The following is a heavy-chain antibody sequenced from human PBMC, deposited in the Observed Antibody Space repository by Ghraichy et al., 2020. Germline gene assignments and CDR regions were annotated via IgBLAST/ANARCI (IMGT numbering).Heavy chain of an antibody. CDR3: ARGRVSDNSIWLNHDY. Sequence: SETLSLTCTVSGGSISSNTYYWGWIRQSPGKGLEWIGNIYYSGSTYYNPSLKSRVTVSVDTSKNQFSLKLSSVTAADTAVYYCARGRVSDNSIWLNHDYWGQGTLVTVSS. CDR1: GGSISSNTYY. J-gene: IGHJ4*02. V-gene: IGHV4-39*01. D-gene: IGHD6-13*01. CDR2: IYYSGST.